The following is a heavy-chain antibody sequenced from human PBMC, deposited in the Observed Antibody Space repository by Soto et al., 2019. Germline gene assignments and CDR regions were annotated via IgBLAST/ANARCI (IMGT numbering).Heavy chain of an antibody. J-gene: IGHJ5*02. V-gene: IGHV6-1*01. CDR2: TYYRSKWYN. CDR3: ARVSGIAARTHGFDP. D-gene: IGHD6-13*01. Sequence: TLSLTCAISGDSVSSNSAAWNWIRQSPSRGLEWLGRTYYRSKWYNDYAVSVKSRITINPDTSKNQFSLQLNSVTPEDTAVYYCARVSGIAARTHGFDPWGQGTLVTVSS. CDR1: GDSVSSNSAA.